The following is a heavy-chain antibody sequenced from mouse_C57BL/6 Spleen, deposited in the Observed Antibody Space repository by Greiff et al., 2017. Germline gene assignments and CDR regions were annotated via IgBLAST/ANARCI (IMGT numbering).Heavy chain of an antibody. V-gene: IGHV1-7*01. Sequence: QVQLKESGAELAKPGASVKLSCKASGYTFTSYWMHWVKQRPGQGLEWIGYINPSSGYTKYNQKFKGKATLTADKSSSTAYMQLSSLTSEDSAVYFCARVVTYYAMDYWGQGTSVTVSS. CDR2: INPSSGYT. J-gene: IGHJ4*01. D-gene: IGHD2-2*01. CDR3: ARVVTYYAMDY. CDR1: GYTFTSYW.